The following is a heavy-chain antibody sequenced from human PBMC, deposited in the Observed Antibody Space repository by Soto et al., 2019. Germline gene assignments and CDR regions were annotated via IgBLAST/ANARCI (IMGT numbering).Heavy chain of an antibody. CDR1: GGSFSGYY. CDR3: ASQALDTAIFDY. Sequence: SETLSLTCAVYGGSFSGYYWSWIRQPPGKGLEWIGEINHSGRTSYNPSLKSRVTISADTSKNQFSLKLNSVTAADTAVYYCASQALDTAIFDYWGQGTLVTVSS. CDR2: INHSGRT. J-gene: IGHJ4*02. D-gene: IGHD5-18*01. V-gene: IGHV4-34*01.